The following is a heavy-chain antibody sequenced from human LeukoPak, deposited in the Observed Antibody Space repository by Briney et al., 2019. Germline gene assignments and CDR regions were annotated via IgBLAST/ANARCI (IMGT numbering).Heavy chain of an antibody. V-gene: IGHV3-7*01. D-gene: IGHD3-10*01. CDR1: GFTFSDYW. CDR2: IKQDGSEK. CDR3: ARDWSTMVRGVIIRSYYYMDV. J-gene: IGHJ6*03. Sequence: GGSLRLSCEGSGFTFSDYWMGRARQAPGKGLEWVANIKQDGSEKYYVDSVKGRFTISRDNAKNSLYLQMNSLRAEDTAVYYCARDWSTMVRGVIIRSYYYMDVWGKGTTVTVSS.